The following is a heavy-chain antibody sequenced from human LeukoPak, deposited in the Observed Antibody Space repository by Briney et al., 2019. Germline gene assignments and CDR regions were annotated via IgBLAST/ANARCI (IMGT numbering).Heavy chain of an antibody. D-gene: IGHD6-6*01. J-gene: IGHJ4*02. Sequence: GGSLRLSCAASGFTFSSYAMSWVRQAPGKGLEWVSAISGSGGSTYYADSVKGRFTISRDNSKNTLYLQMNSLRAEDTAVYYCARPKTTRIAARPGSFDYWGQGTLVTVSS. CDR2: ISGSGGST. CDR3: ARPKTTRIAARPGSFDY. V-gene: IGHV3-23*01. CDR1: GFTFSSYA.